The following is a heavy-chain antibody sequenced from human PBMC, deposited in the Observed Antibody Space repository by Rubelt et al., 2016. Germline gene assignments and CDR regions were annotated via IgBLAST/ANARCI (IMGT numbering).Heavy chain of an antibody. CDR2: INHSGNT. D-gene: IGHD6-19*01. Sequence: QVQLQLWGAGLLKPSETLSLTCAVYGGSFSGYYWSWIRQAPGKGLEWMGEINHSGNTNNNPALKSRVTTSVDTSKNQFSPKVSSGTAADTAIYYCARDPWMVPLLFDPWGQGTLVTVSS. CDR1: GGSFSGYY. V-gene: IGHV4-34*01. CDR3: ARDPWMVPLLFDP. J-gene: IGHJ5*02.